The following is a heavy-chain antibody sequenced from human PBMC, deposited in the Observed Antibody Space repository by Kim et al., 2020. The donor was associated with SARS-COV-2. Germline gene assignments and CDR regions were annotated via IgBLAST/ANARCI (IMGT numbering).Heavy chain of an antibody. J-gene: IGHJ4*02. D-gene: IGHD6-19*01. Sequence: GGSLRLSCGASGFTVNNFAMSWVRQAPGKGLEWVSTVPGGGGRTYYADSVKGRFTISRDNSKNTMYLQMNSVRAEDTAVYYCAKAQQLSSGGYVFEDWGQGTLVTVSS. CDR3: AKAQQLSSGGYVFED. V-gene: IGHV3-23*01. CDR1: GFTVNNFA. CDR2: VPGGGGRT.